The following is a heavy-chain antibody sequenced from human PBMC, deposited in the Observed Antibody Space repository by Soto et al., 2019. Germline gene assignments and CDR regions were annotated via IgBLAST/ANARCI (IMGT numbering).Heavy chain of an antibody. D-gene: IGHD3-10*01. CDR1: GFTFTSSA. CDR2: IVVGSGNT. CDR3: AADGGTMVRGVIIPPATHNHYYYGMDV. Sequence: QMQLVQSGPEVKKPGTSVKVSCKASGFTFTSSAVQWVRQARGQRLEWIGWIVVGSGNTNYAQKFQERVTITRDMSTSTAYMGLGSPRSEDTAVYYCAADGGTMVRGVIIPPATHNHYYYGMDVWGQGTTVTVSS. V-gene: IGHV1-58*01. J-gene: IGHJ6*02.